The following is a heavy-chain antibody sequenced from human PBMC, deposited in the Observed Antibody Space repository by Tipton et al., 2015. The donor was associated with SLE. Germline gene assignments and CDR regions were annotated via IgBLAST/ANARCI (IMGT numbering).Heavy chain of an antibody. D-gene: IGHD4-17*01. J-gene: IGHJ5*02. V-gene: IGHV1-3*01. CDR3: ARVLSVTTVWWFDP. Sequence: FQGRVTFTGDTSASTAYLEMSSLRSEDTAVYYCARVLSVTTVWWFDPWGQGTLVTVSS.